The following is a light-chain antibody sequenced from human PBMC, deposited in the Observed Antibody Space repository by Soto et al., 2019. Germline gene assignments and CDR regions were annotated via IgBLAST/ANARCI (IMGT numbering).Light chain of an antibody. CDR2: AAS. CDR3: QKYDSAPLT. Sequence: DIQLTQSPSSLSASVGDRVTITCRASQGIGSSLAWYQQKPGRAPNLLMYAASTLLSGVPSRFSGSGSGTEFTLTISSLQPEDVATYYCQKYDSAPLTFGQGTKVEIK. V-gene: IGKV1-27*01. CDR1: QGIGSS. J-gene: IGKJ1*01.